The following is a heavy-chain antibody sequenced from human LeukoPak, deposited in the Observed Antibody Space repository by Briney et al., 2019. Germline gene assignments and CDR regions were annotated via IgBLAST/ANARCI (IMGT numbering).Heavy chain of an antibody. D-gene: IGHD6-13*01. CDR2: VIPIFGTA. Sequence: SVKVSCKASGGTFSSYAISWVRQAPGQGIEWMGGVIPIFGTANYAQKFQGRVTITADESTSTAYMELRSLRSDDTAVYYCARIAVIAANDYWGQGTLVTVSS. CDR3: ARIAVIAANDY. CDR1: GGTFSSYA. J-gene: IGHJ4*02. V-gene: IGHV1-69*01.